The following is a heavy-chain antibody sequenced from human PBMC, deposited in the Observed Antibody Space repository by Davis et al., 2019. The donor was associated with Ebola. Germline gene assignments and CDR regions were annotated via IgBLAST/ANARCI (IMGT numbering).Heavy chain of an antibody. CDR3: ARGGTWNLDYGMDV. D-gene: IGHD1-1*01. J-gene: IGHJ6*02. V-gene: IGHV1-69*04. CDR1: GGTFSSDG. CDR2: IIPIVGIA. Sequence: AASVKVSCKASGGTFSSDGISWVRQAPGQGLEWMGRIIPIVGIANYAPKFQSRVTITADKSTSTANMEVNSLRSEDTAVYYCARGGTWNLDYGMDVWGQGTTVTVSS.